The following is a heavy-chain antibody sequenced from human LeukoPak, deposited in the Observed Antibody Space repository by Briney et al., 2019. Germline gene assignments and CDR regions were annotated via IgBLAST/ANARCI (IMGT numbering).Heavy chain of an antibody. D-gene: IGHD4-23*01. CDR2: INHSGST. CDR1: GGSFSGYY. J-gene: IGHJ4*02. CDR3: AREFSYGSNGRGFDY. V-gene: IGHV4-34*01. Sequence: SETLSLTCAVYGGSFSGYYWSWIRQPPGKGLEWIGEINHSGSTNYNPSLKSRVTISVDTSKNQFSLKLSSVTAADTAVYYCAREFSYGSNGRGFDYWGQGTLVTVSS.